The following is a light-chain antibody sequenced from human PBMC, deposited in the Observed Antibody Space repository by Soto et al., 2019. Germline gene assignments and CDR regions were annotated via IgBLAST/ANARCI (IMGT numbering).Light chain of an antibody. CDR3: SSYTTTNTHV. J-gene: IGLJ1*01. CDR2: EVS. CDR1: SSDAGGYSY. Sequence: QSALTQPASVSGSPGQSITISCTGTSSDAGGYSYVSWYQQHPGKAPKLMIYEVSDRPSGVSNRFSGSKSGNTASLTISGLQAEDEADYYCSSYTTTNTHVFGTGTKVTVL. V-gene: IGLV2-14*01.